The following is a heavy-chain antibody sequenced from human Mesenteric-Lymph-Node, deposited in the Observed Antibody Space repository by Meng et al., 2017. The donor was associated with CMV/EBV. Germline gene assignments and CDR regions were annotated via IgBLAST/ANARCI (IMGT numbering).Heavy chain of an antibody. CDR1: GFTFSDYY. V-gene: IGHV3-11*04. D-gene: IGHD6-19*01. CDR2: ISSSGSTI. J-gene: IGHJ6*02. Sequence: GESLKISCAASGFTFSDYYMSWIRQAPGKGLEWVSYISSSGSTIYYADSVKGRFTISRDNAKNSLYLQMNSLRAEDTAVYYCARVGIAVAGTSPDGMDVWGQGATVTVSS. CDR3: ARVGIAVAGTSPDGMDV.